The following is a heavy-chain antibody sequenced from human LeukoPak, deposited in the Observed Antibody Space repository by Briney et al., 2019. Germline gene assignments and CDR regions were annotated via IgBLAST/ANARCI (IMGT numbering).Heavy chain of an antibody. V-gene: IGHV3-66*01. J-gene: IGHJ6*02. D-gene: IGHD3-10*01. CDR1: GFTVSSNY. Sequence: GGSLRLSCAASGFTVSSNYMSWVRQAPGKGLEWVSVIYSGGSTYYADSVKGRFTISRDNSKNTLYLQMNSLRAEDTAVYYCARVFTMVRGVIDVWGQGTTVTVSS. CDR3: ARVFTMVRGVIDV. CDR2: IYSGGST.